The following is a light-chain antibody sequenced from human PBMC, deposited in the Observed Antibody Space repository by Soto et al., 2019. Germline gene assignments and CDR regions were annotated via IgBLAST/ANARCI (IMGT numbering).Light chain of an antibody. CDR2: DAS. CDR3: QPRVNWPLT. J-gene: IGKJ4*01. V-gene: IGKV3-11*01. Sequence: EIVLTQSPATLSLSPGERATLSCRASQSISSHLAWYQQKPGQAPRLVMYDASNRATGIPARLSGRGSGTDFTLTISSPEPDDVAVYYCQPRVNWPLTFGGGTKVEIK. CDR1: QSISSH.